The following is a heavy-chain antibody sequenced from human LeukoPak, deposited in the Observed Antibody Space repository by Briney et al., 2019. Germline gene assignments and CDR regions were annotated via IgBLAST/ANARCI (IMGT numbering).Heavy chain of an antibody. J-gene: IGHJ4*02. CDR1: GFTFNNFA. Sequence: GRSLRLSCAASGFTFNNFAMHWVRQAPGKGLEWVSGISWNSGSIGYADSVKGRFTISRDNAKSSLYLQMNSLGAEDVALYYCAKGRGTQQLAALDFWGQGTRVTVSS. D-gene: IGHD6-13*01. CDR3: AKGRGTQQLAALDF. CDR2: ISWNSGSI. V-gene: IGHV3-9*03.